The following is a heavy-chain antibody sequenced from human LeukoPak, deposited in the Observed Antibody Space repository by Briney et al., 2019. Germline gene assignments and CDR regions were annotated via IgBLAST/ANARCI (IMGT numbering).Heavy chain of an antibody. Sequence: NPSETLSLTCTVSGGSISSGGYYWSWIRQHPGKGLEWIGYIYYSGSTYYNPSLKSRVTISVDTSKNQFSLKLSSVTAADTAVYYCARGRGDFWSGYRYYFDYWGQGTLVTVSS. J-gene: IGHJ4*02. V-gene: IGHV4-31*03. CDR1: GGSISSGGYY. CDR3: ARGRGDFWSGYRYYFDY. D-gene: IGHD3-3*01. CDR2: IYYSGST.